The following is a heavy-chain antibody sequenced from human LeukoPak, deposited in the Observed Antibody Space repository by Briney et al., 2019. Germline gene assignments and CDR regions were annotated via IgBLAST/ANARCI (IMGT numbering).Heavy chain of an antibody. V-gene: IGHV4-34*01. CDR1: GGSFSGYY. CDR3: ASSMAGTVPIYY. CDR2: INHSGST. J-gene: IGHJ4*02. Sequence: KPSETLSLTCAVYGGSFSGYYWSWIRQPPGKGLEWIGEINHSGSTNYNPSLKSRVTISVDTSKNQFSLKLSSVTAADTAVYYCASSMAGTVPIYYWGQGTLVTVSS. D-gene: IGHD6-19*01.